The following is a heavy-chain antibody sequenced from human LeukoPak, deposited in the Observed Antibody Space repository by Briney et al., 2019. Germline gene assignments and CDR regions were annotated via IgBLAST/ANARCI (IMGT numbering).Heavy chain of an antibody. CDR1: GFTFSSYG. CDR3: ARKYASGTYPLDY. J-gene: IGHJ4*02. CDR2: ISENGAVT. D-gene: IGHD3-10*01. V-gene: IGHV3-23*02. Sequence: GGSLRPSCAASGFTFSSYGMSWVRQADGRGLEWVSVISENGAVTFYGDSVKGRFTIPRDNSKNTLYLQMSCLGVGGTAIYYRARKYASGTYPLDYWGQGTLVTVSS.